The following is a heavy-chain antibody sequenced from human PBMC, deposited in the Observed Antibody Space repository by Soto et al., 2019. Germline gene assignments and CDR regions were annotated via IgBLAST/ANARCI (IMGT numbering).Heavy chain of an antibody. V-gene: IGHV3-30-3*01. CDR1: GFTFSSYA. D-gene: IGHD2-8*01. J-gene: IGHJ5*02. Sequence: PGGSLRLSCAASGFTFSSYAMHWVRQAPGKGLEWVAVISYDGSNKYYADSVKGRFTISRDNSKNTLYLQMNSLRAEDTAVYYCARDLGYCTNGVCYSWFDPWGQGTLVTVSS. CDR2: ISYDGSNK. CDR3: ARDLGYCTNGVCYSWFDP.